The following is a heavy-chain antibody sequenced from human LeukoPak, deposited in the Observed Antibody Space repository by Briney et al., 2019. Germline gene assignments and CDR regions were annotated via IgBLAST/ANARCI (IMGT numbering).Heavy chain of an antibody. CDR2: INPDSGTT. Sequence: ASVKVSCKASGYSFTDYYIHWVRQAPGQGLEWIGGINPDSGTTRDAEKFQGRVTMTRDTSISTAYMELSRLRSDDTAVYYCARVGRRSSGENYFDYWGQGTLVTVSS. D-gene: IGHD6-19*01. CDR1: GYSFTDYY. J-gene: IGHJ4*02. V-gene: IGHV1-2*02. CDR3: ARVGRRSSGENYFDY.